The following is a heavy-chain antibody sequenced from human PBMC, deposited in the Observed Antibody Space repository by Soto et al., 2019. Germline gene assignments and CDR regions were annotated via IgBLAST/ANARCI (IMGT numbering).Heavy chain of an antibody. CDR1: GFTFSGFG. CDR3: ATALRGSSYYVPDY. D-gene: IGHD1-26*01. J-gene: IGHJ4*02. CDR2: ISNDEATQ. V-gene: IGHV3-30*03. Sequence: QVQLVESGGGVVQPGRSLRLSCAASGFTFSGFGMHWVRQAPGEGLEWVAVISNDEATQYYADSVEGRFTISRDNSKNMLYLQMDSLRPEDTAVYYCATALRGSSYYVPDYWGQGSLVIVSS.